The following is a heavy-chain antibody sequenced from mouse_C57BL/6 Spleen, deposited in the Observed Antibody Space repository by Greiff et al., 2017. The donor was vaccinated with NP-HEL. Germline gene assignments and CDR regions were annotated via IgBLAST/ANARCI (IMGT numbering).Heavy chain of an antibody. Sequence: QVQLQQSGAELVRPGASVTLSCKASGYTFTDYEMHWVKQTPVHGLEWIGAIDPETGGTAYNQKFKGKAILTADKSSSTAYMELRSLTSEDSAVYYCPQYSYSSGYGFAYWGQGTLVTVSA. CDR3: PQYSYSSGYGFAY. V-gene: IGHV1-15*01. CDR1: GYTFTDYE. J-gene: IGHJ3*01. D-gene: IGHD3-2*02. CDR2: IDPETGGT.